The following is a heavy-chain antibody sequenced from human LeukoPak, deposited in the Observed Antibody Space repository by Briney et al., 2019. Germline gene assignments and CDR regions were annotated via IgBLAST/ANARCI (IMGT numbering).Heavy chain of an antibody. Sequence: SETLSLTCTVSGGSISSYYWSWIRQPPGKGLEWIGYIYYSGSTNYNPSLKSRVTISVDTSKNQFSLKLSSVTAADTAVYYCARAAAAGPYYYYYYYMDVWAKGPRSPSP. CDR2: IYYSGST. D-gene: IGHD6-13*01. CDR1: GGSISSYY. V-gene: IGHV4-59*01. J-gene: IGHJ6*03. CDR3: ARAAAAGPYYYYYYYMDV.